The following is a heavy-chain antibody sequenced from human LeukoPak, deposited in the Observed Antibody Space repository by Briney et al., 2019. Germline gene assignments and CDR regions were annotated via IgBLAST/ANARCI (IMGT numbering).Heavy chain of an antibody. CDR3: ATVPRDPVLLWY. V-gene: IGHV1-24*01. J-gene: IGHJ4*02. Sequence: ASAKVSCTVSGYTLTELSMHWVRQAPGKGLEWMGGFDPEDGETIYAQKFQGRVTMTEDTSTDTAYMELSSLRSEDTAVYYCATVPRDPVLLWYWGQGTLVTVSS. D-gene: IGHD2-21*01. CDR1: GYTLTELS. CDR2: FDPEDGET.